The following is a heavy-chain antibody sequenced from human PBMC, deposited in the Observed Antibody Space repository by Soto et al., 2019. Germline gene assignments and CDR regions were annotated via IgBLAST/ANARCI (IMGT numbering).Heavy chain of an antibody. CDR1: GGSFSGYD. CDR3: ARQVVAATTLDY. J-gene: IGHJ4*02. Sequence: SETLSLTCAVYGGSFSGYDWSWIRQPPGKGLEWIGEINHSVSTNYNPSLKSRGTISVDTSKNQFSLKLSSVTAADTAVYYCARQVVAATTLDYWGQGTPVTVSS. D-gene: IGHD2-15*01. V-gene: IGHV4-34*01. CDR2: INHSVST.